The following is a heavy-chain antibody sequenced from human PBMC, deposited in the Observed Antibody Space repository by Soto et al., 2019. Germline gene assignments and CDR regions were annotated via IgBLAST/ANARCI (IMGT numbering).Heavy chain of an antibody. J-gene: IGHJ3*02. CDR2: IWYDGSNK. CDR1: GFTFSSYG. V-gene: IGHV3-33*01. CDR3: ARDAYRSSHQVGAFDI. D-gene: IGHD6-13*01. Sequence: GGSLRLSCAASGFTFSSYGMHWVRQAPGKGLEWVAIIWYDGSNKYYADSVKGRFTISRDNSKNTLYLQMNSLRAEDTAVYYCARDAYRSSHQVGAFDIWGQGTMVTVSS.